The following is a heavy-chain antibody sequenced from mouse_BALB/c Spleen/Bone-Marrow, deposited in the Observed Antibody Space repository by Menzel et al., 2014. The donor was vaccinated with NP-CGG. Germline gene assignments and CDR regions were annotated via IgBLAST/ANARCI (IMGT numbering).Heavy chain of an antibody. CDR1: GYTFTDYY. Sequence: LVESGPELVKPGASVKISCKASGYTFTDYYINWVKQKPGQGLEWIGWIYPGSGSTKYNEKFKGKATLTVDKSSSTAYMQLSSLTSEDTAVYFCANLGRYAMDYWGQGTSVTVSS. J-gene: IGHJ4*01. D-gene: IGHD3-1*01. V-gene: IGHV1-84*02. CDR3: ANLGRYAMDY. CDR2: IYPGSGST.